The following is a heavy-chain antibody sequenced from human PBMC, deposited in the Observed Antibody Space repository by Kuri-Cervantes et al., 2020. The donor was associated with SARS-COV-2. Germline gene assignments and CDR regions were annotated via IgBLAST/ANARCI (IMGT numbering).Heavy chain of an antibody. CDR2: MNPDTGNA. Sequence: ASVKVSCKASGYTFTNNDVNWLRQASGQGLEWMGWMNPDTGNAGYAQKFQGRVTMTRITSISTAYMELSSLRFEDAAVYYCATDLLSCARWCMDVWGKGTTVTVSS. D-gene: IGHD2-21*01. J-gene: IGHJ6*03. CDR3: ATDLLSCARWCMDV. V-gene: IGHV1-8*02. CDR1: GYTFTNND.